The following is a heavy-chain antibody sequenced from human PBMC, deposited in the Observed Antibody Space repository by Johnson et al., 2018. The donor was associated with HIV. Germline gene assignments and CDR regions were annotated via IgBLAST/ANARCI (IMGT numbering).Heavy chain of an antibody. D-gene: IGHD6-13*01. V-gene: IGHV3-66*03. CDR2: IYSGDNT. CDR1: GFTVSSNY. CDR3: ARDQAYSSSWEGVFDI. J-gene: IGHJ3*02. Sequence: VPLVESGGGLIQPGGSLRLSCAASGFTVSSNYMSWVRQALGKGLEWVSVIYSGDNTLYADSVKGRFTISRDNSKNSLYLQMNTLRAEDTAVYYCARDQAYSSSWEGVFDIWGQGTRVIVSS.